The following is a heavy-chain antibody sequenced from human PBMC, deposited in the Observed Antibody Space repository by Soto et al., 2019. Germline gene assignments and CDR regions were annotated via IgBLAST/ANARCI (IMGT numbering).Heavy chain of an antibody. V-gene: IGHV1-69*01. J-gene: IGHJ6*02. CDR3: ARDGSAVTSLRGYYGMDV. Sequence: QVQLVQSGAEVKKPGSSVKVSCKASGGTFSSYAISWVRQAPGQGLEWMGGIIPIFGTANYAQKFQGRVTITADESTSTAYMELSSLRSEDTAVDYCARDGSAVTSLRGYYGMDVWGQGTTVTVSS. D-gene: IGHD4-17*01. CDR2: IIPIFGTA. CDR1: GGTFSSYA.